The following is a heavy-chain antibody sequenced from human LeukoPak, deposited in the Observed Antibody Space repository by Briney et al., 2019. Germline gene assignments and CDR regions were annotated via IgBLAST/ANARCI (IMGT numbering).Heavy chain of an antibody. V-gene: IGHV3-74*01. CDR1: GFTFSSYW. Sequence: PGGSLRLSCAASGFTFSSYWMHWVRQAPGKGLVWVSRINSDGSSTSYADSVKGRFTISRDNAKNTLYLQMNSLRAEDTAVYYCARFRGPGGPDYYYYYYMDVWGKGTTVTISS. D-gene: IGHD3-16*01. J-gene: IGHJ6*03. CDR2: INSDGSST. CDR3: ARFRGPGGPDYYYYYYMDV.